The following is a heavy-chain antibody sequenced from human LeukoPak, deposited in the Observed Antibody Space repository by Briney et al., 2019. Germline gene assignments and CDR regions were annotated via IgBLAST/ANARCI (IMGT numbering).Heavy chain of an antibody. J-gene: IGHJ5*02. V-gene: IGHV3-7*05. CDR3: AKEALIVGATLAWFDP. CDR1: GFTFSSYW. Sequence: QPGGSLRLSCAASGFTFSSYWMIWVRQAPGKGLEWVANIQQDGSEKYYVDSVKGRFTISRDNAKNSLYLQMNSLRAEDTAVYYCAKEALIVGATLAWFDPWGQGTLVTVSS. D-gene: IGHD1-26*01. CDR2: IQQDGSEK.